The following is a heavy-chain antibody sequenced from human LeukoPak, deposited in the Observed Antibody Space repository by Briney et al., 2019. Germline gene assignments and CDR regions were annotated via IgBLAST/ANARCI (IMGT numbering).Heavy chain of an antibody. CDR1: GFSVSDNF. J-gene: IGHJ5*02. CDR2: IFVGGGA. CDR3: AKWSYP. Sequence: PGGSLRLSCAASGFSVSDNFMSWVRQAPGKGLEWVSVIFVGGGAFYADSVKGRFTVFRDNSKNTLHLQMNGLRVEDTAIYYCAKWSYPWGRGTLVTVSS. D-gene: IGHD3-10*01. V-gene: IGHV3-53*01.